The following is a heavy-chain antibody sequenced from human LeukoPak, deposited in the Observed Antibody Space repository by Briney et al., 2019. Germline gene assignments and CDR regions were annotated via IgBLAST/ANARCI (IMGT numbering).Heavy chain of an antibody. D-gene: IGHD6-25*01. J-gene: IGHJ3*02. CDR1: GGSISSSSYY. CDR3: ARHAQIAAYAFDI. V-gene: IGHV4-39*01. Sequence: SETLSLTCTVSGGSISSSSYYWGWIRQPPGKGLEWIGSIYYSGSTYYNPSLKSRVTISVDTSKNQFSLKLSSVTAADTAVYYCARHAQIAAYAFDIWGQGTMVTVSS. CDR2: IYYSGST.